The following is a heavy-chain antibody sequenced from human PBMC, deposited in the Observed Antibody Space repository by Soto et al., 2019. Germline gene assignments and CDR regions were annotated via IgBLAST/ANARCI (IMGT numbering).Heavy chain of an antibody. CDR3: ARGVAAAGITRPYSYGMDV. Sequence: ASVKVSCKASGHTFTGYYMHWVRQAPGQGLEWMGWINPNSGGTNYAQKFQGWVTMTRDTSISTAYMELSRLRSDDTAVYYCARGVAAAGITRPYSYGMDVWGQGTTVTVSS. J-gene: IGHJ6*02. D-gene: IGHD6-13*01. CDR2: INPNSGGT. V-gene: IGHV1-2*04. CDR1: GHTFTGYY.